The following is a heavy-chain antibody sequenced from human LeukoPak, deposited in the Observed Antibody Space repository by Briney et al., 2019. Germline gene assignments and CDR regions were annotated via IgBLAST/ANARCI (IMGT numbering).Heavy chain of an antibody. D-gene: IGHD7-27*01. CDR1: GGPISSYY. V-gene: IGHV4-59*01. J-gene: IGHJ3*02. CDR2: IYYSGST. CDR3: ARTAWGYAFDI. Sequence: WETLSLTCTVSGGPISSYYWTWIRQPPGKGLEWIGYIYYSGSTNYNPSLKSRATISLDTSKHQFSRKLNSVTAADTAVYFCARTAWGYAFDIWGQGTMVTVSS.